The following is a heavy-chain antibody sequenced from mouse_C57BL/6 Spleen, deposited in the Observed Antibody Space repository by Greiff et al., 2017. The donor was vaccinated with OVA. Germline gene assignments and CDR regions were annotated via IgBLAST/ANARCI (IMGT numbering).Heavy chain of an antibody. D-gene: IGHD1-1*01. CDR2: IDPEDGET. CDR3: ASRDYCSFDY. Sequence: VQLQQSGAELVKPGASVKLSCTASGFNINDYYMHWVKQRTEQGLEWIGRIDPEDGETKYAPKFQGKATITADTSSHTSYLHLLRLTSEDTAVYFCASRDYCSFDYWGPGTTLTVSS. J-gene: IGHJ2*01. CDR1: GFNINDYY. V-gene: IGHV14-2*01.